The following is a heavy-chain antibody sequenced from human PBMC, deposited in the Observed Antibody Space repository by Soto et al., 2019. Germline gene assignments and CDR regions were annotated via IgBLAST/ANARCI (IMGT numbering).Heavy chain of an antibody. V-gene: IGHV4-31*03. D-gene: IGHD5-12*01. Sequence: QVQLQESGPGLVKPSQTLSLTCTVSGGSISSGGYYWCWIRQLPGKGLEWIGYIYYTGNSHYNPSLQSRISTSVDTSKNQFSLKLRSVSTADTAVYYCARMGGFSGYDLDPWGQGTLVTVSS. J-gene: IGHJ5*02. CDR3: ARMGGFSGYDLDP. CDR2: IYYTGNS. CDR1: GGSISSGGYY.